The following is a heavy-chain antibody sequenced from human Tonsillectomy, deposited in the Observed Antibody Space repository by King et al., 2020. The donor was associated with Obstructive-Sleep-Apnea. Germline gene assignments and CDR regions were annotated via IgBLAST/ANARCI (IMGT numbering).Heavy chain of an antibody. CDR3: ARDYYYDSSGYYVDY. J-gene: IGHJ4*02. CDR1: GYSISSGYY. D-gene: IGHD3-22*01. CDR2: IYHSGST. V-gene: IGHV4-38-2*02. Sequence: VQLVGSGPGLVKPSETLSLTCTVSGYSISSGYYWGWIRQPPGKGLEWIGSIYHSGSTYYNPSLKSRVTISVDTSKNQFSLKLSSVTAADTAVYYCARDYYYDSSGYYVDYWGQGTLVTVSS.